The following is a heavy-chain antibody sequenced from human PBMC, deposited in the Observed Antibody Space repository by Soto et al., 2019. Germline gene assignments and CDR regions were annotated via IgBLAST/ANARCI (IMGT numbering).Heavy chain of an antibody. CDR1: GGSISSGGYY. V-gene: IGHV4-31*03. Sequence: QVQLQESGPGLVKPSQTLSLTCTVSGGSISSGGYYWSWIRQHPGKGLEWIGYIYYSGSTYYNPSLKSRVTISVDTSKNHFSLKLRSVTAADTAVYYCARDVGLFGYSRRGDAFDILGQGTMVTVSS. CDR3: ARDVGLFGYSRRGDAFDI. CDR2: IYYSGST. J-gene: IGHJ3*02. D-gene: IGHD6-13*01.